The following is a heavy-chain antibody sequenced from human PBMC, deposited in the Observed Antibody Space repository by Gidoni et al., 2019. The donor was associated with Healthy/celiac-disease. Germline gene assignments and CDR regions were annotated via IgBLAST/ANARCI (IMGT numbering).Heavy chain of an antibody. CDR2: INPSGGST. D-gene: IGHD3-3*01. CDR3: AREVYDFWSGYHP. V-gene: IGHV1-46*01. J-gene: IGHJ4*02. CDR1: GYTFTSYY. Sequence: QVQLVQSGAEVKKPGASVKVSCKASGYTFTSYYMHWVRQAPGQVLKWMGIINPSGGSTSYAQKFQGRVTMTRDTSTSTVYMELSSLRSEDTAVYYCAREVYDFWSGYHPWGQGTLVTVSS.